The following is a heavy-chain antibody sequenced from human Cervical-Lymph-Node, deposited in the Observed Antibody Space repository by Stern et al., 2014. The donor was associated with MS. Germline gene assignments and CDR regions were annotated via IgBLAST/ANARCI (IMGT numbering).Heavy chain of an antibody. CDR1: GGTFSNYA. J-gene: IGHJ4*02. V-gene: IGHV1-69*01. Sequence: VQLVESGAEVKKPGSSVKVSCKTSGGTFSNYAFNWVRQAPGQGPEWMGGILPILNTADYAQNFQGRVTITADESTNTTYMELSGLKSEDTAVYFCARGSVYYDFWITSYGHFQFWGQGTLVTVSS. CDR3: ARGSVYYDFWITSYGHFQF. CDR2: ILPILNTA. D-gene: IGHD3-3*01.